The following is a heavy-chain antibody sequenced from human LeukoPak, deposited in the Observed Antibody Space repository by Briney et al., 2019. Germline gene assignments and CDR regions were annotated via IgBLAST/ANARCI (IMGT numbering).Heavy chain of an antibody. J-gene: IGHJ6*02. CDR1: GGTFSSYA. V-gene: IGHV1-69*04. D-gene: IGHD2-2*01. CDR3: ARESQDIVVVPAPYGMDV. CDR2: IIPILGIA. Sequence: ASVKVSCKASGGTFSSYAISWVRQAPGQGLEWMGRIIPILGIANYAQKFQGRVTITADKSTSTAYMELSSLRSEDTAVYYCARESQDIVVVPAPYGMDVWGQGTTVTVSS.